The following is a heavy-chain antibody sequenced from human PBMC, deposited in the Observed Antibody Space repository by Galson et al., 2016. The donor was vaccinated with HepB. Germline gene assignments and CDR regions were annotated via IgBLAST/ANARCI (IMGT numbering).Heavy chain of an antibody. D-gene: IGHD3-10*01. CDR3: ARLGLYHYGSGSLTGGRGAFDI. CDR2: IYYSGTT. CDR1: GGTIITGGYY. V-gene: IGHV4-31*03. J-gene: IGHJ3*02. Sequence: TLSLTCTVSGGTIITGGYYWSWIRQHPGKGLEWIGYIYYSGTTYYNPSLKSRVTISLDTSKNQFSLKLSSVTAADTAVYYCARLGLYHYGSGSLTGGRGAFDIWGQGTMVTVSS.